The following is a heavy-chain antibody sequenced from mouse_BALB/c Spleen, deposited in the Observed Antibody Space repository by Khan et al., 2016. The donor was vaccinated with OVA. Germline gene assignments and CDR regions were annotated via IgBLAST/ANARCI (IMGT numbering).Heavy chain of an antibody. Sequence: QIQLVQSGPELKKPGETVRISCKASGYTFTNAGMQWVQKMPGKGLKWIGWINTHTGVPKYAEDFKGRFAFSLEISVNTAHLQITNLNNEEQATNFCERGRAAYYRDDGGAMEYWGQGTSVTVSS. CDR3: ERGRAAYYRDDGGAMEY. V-gene: IGHV9-4*02. CDR1: GYTFTNAG. D-gene: IGHD2-14*01. CDR2: INTHTGVP. J-gene: IGHJ4*01.